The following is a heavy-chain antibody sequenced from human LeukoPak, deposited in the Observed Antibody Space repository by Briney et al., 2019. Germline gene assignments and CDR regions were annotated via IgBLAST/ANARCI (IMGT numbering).Heavy chain of an antibody. CDR3: ATVGSSGWYYYYYGMDV. Sequence: GGSLRLSCAASGFTFSSYEMNWVRQAPGKGLEWVSYISSSGSTTYYADSVKGRFTISRDNAKNSLYLQMNSLRAEDTAVYYCATVGSSGWYYYYYGMDVWGKGTTVTVSS. J-gene: IGHJ6*04. CDR1: GFTFSSYE. CDR2: ISSSGSTT. D-gene: IGHD6-19*01. V-gene: IGHV3-48*03.